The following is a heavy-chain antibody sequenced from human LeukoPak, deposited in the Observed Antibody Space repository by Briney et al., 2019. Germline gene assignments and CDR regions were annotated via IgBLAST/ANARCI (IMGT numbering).Heavy chain of an antibody. Sequence: GGSLRLSCAASGFTFSPYAMNWVRQAPGKGLEWVSGISGNGGSTHYADSVKGRFTISRDNSKNTLYLQMNSLRAEDTAVYYCAKDMWHGYSYGSGPFDYWGQGTLVTVSS. CDR2: ISGNGGST. CDR1: GFTFSPYA. V-gene: IGHV3-23*01. CDR3: AKDMWHGYSYGSGPFDY. D-gene: IGHD5-18*01. J-gene: IGHJ4*02.